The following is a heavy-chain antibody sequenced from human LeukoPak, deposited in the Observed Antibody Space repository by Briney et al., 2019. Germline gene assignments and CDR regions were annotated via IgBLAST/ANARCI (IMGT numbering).Heavy chain of an antibody. Sequence: GGSLRLSCAASGFTFDDYAMHWVRQAPGKGLEWVSGISWNSGTIGYADSVKDRFTISRDNPKNSLSLQMNSLRAEDTALYYCAKDRGSSSSYMFDYWGQGTLVTVSS. J-gene: IGHJ4*02. CDR3: AKDRGSSSSYMFDY. V-gene: IGHV3-9*01. D-gene: IGHD6-6*01. CDR1: GFTFDDYA. CDR2: ISWNSGTI.